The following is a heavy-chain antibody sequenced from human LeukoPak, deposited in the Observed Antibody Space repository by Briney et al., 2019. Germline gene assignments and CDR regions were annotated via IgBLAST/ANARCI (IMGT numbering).Heavy chain of an antibody. CDR3: ARAPYCIRTACSWYLDL. V-gene: IGHV3-21*01. D-gene: IGHD2-2*01. CDR1: GFTFSTYT. CDR2: ITSNGFYI. J-gene: IGHJ2*01. Sequence: PGGSLRLSCAASGFTFSTYTMNWVRQAPGKGLEWVSSITSNGFYIYYADSLKGRFTISRDTSKDSLSLHINSLRAEDTAIYYCARAPYCIRTACSWYLDLRGRGTLVTVSS.